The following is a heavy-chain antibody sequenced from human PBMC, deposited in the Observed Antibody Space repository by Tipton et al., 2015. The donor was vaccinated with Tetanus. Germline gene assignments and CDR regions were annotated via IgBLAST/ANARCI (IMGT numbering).Heavy chain of an antibody. V-gene: IGHV4-59*01. CDR3: ARDLGTSGFH. CDR1: GDSITRFY. Sequence: LRLSCTVSGDSITRFYWSWIRQPPGKGLEWIGYIFYGGTTNYNPSLKSRVTISLDPSKNQFSLQLSSVTAADTAVYYCARDLGTSGFHWGQGALVTVSS. CDR2: IFYGGTT. D-gene: IGHD1-7*01. J-gene: IGHJ4*02.